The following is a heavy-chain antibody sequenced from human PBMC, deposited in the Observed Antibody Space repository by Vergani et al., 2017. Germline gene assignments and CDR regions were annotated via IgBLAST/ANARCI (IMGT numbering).Heavy chain of an antibody. CDR1: GGSFSGYY. CDR3: AREGVGSSGWYLQRYYYYYVMDV. J-gene: IGHJ6*02. Sequence: QVQLQQWGAGLLKPSETLSLTCAVYGGSFSGYYWSWIRQPPGKGLEWIGEINNSGSTNYNPSLKSRVTISVDTSKNQCSLKLSSVTAADTAVYYCAREGVGSSGWYLQRYYYYYVMDVWGQGTTVTVSS. CDR2: INNSGST. D-gene: IGHD6-19*01. V-gene: IGHV4-34*01.